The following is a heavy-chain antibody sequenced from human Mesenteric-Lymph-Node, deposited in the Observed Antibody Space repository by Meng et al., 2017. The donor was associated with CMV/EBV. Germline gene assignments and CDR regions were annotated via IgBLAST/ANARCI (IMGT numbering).Heavy chain of an antibody. J-gene: IGHJ4*02. CDR3: ARDGLKSGSNDY. CDR1: EFTFSSYW. Sequence: GESLKISCAASEFTFSSYWMSWARQAPGKGLEWVANIKQDGSEKYYVDSVKGRFTISRDNAKSSLYLQMNSLRAEDTAVYYCARDGLKSGSNDYWGQGTLVTVSS. CDR2: IKQDGSEK. D-gene: IGHD3-3*01. V-gene: IGHV3-7*01.